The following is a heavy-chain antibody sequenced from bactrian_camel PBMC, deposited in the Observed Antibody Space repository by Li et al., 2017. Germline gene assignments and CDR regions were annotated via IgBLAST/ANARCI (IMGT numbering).Heavy chain of an antibody. J-gene: IGHJ4*01. CDR1: AYVFSSCA. CDR3: AAVPSYGGVCWPILSRNYNY. CDR2: VTINGHNT. D-gene: IGHD2*01. Sequence: QLVESGGGSVQAGGSLRLSCVADAYVFSSCAMGWYRQALGKEREGVAAVTINGHNTYFADSVKGRFTISENNANNTVYLHMNSLKPEDTAMYFCAAVPSYGGVCWPILSRNYNYWGQGTQVTVS. V-gene: IGHV3S53*01.